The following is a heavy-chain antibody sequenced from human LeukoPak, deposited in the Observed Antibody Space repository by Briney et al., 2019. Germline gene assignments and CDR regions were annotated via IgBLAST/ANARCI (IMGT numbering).Heavy chain of an antibody. CDR3: VKESGFMVAPNSAFDI. J-gene: IGHJ3*02. CDR2: ISRNGGST. V-gene: IGHV3-64D*06. Sequence: GSLRLSCSASGFTFNSYPVHWVRQAPGKGLEYVSGISRNGGSTYYADSVKGRFTISRDNSKNTLYLQMSSLRAEDTAVYYCVKESGFMVAPNSAFDIWGQGTMVTVSS. D-gene: IGHD4/OR15-4a*01. CDR1: GFTFNSYP.